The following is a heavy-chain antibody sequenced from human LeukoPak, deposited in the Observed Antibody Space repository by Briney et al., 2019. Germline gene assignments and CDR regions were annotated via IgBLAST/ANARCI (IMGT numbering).Heavy chain of an antibody. J-gene: IGHJ4*02. CDR1: GFTFTNYW. Sequence: GGSLRLSCGASGFTFTNYWMHWVRQAPGKELVWVSRVDGGGTGTSYADSVKGRFTISRDNAKNTVYLQMNSLRAEDTAVYYCTTTFEFWGQGTLVTVSS. CDR2: VDGGGTGT. D-gene: IGHD2/OR15-2a*01. CDR3: TTTFEF. V-gene: IGHV3-74*01.